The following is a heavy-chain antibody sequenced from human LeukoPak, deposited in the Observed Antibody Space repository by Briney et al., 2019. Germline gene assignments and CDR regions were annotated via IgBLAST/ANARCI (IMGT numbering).Heavy chain of an antibody. CDR3: ADRFLASRDDY. CDR2: INSRGENT. J-gene: IGHJ4*02. Sequence: QPGGSLRLSCAAPGFSFSSNWMGWVRQAPGKGLEWVSSINSRGENTYYADSVKGRFTITRDNSKNTLYLQMNSLRAEDTAVYYCADRFLASRDDYWGQGTLVTVSS. V-gene: IGHV3-23*01. CDR1: GFSFSSNW. D-gene: IGHD3-3*01.